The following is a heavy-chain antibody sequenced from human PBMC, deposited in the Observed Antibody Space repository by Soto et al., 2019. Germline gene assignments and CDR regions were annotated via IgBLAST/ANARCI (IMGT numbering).Heavy chain of an antibody. CDR1: GFIFENFG. J-gene: IGHJ5*02. CDR3: AKNQGVELVPLATVDWFDP. CDR2: ISGSGFKK. Sequence: PGGSLRLSCAASGFIFENFGMSWVRQAPGKGLEWISSISGSGFKKYYADSVKGRFTISRDNSKSTVYLELNNLSAEDTVVYHCAKNQGVELVPLATVDWFDPWGQGSVVTSPQ. D-gene: IGHD1-26*01. V-gene: IGHV3-23*01.